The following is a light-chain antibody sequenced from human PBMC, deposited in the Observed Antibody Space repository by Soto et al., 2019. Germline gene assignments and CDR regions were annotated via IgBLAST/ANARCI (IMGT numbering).Light chain of an antibody. CDR2: AAS. Sequence: TQSPATLSVAPGERVTFSCRASQVIDSYLAWYQQKPGKAPNVLIYAASTLQSGVPSRFSGSGSGTEFTLTISSLQPEDFATYYCQQCNSHPLTFGGGTKVDIK. V-gene: IGKV1-9*01. CDR3: QQCNSHPLT. J-gene: IGKJ4*01. CDR1: QVIDSY.